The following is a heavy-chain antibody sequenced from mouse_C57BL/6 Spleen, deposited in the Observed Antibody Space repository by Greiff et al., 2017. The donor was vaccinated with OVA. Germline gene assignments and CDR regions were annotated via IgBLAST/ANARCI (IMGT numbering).Heavy chain of an antibody. CDR1: GYTFTSYW. CDR3: VTGAPFAY. CDR2: IHPSDSDT. V-gene: IGHV1-74*01. D-gene: IGHD4-1*01. Sequence: QVHVKQPGAELVKPGASVKVSCKASGYTFTSYWMHWVKQRPGQGLEWIGRIHPSDSDTNYNQKFKGKATLTVDKSSSTAYMQLSSLTSEDSAVYYCVTGAPFAYWGQGTLVTVSA. J-gene: IGHJ3*01.